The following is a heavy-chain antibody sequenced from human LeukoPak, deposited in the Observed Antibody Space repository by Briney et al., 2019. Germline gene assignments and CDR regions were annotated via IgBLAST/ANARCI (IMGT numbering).Heavy chain of an antibody. V-gene: IGHV1-8*01. J-gene: IGHJ6*02. CDR2: MNPNSGNT. D-gene: IGHD2-8*01. CDR3: ARLISDYYYYYGMDV. Sequence: ASVKVSCKASGYTFTSYDINWVRQATGQGLEWMGWMNPNSGNTGYAQKFQGRVTMTRNTSISTAYMELSSLRSEDTAVYYCARLISDYYYYYGMDVWGQGTTVTVSS. CDR1: GYTFTSYD.